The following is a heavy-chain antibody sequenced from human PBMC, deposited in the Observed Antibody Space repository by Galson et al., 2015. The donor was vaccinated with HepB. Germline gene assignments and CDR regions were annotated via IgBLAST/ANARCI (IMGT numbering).Heavy chain of an antibody. CDR3: AKASRYDYDSSGYYYQ. CDR1: GFTFDDYA. Sequence: SLRLSCAASGFTFDDYAMHWVRQVPGKGLEWVSGISWNSGSIGYADSVKGRFTISRDNAKNSLYLQMNSLRVEDTALYYCAKASRYDYDSSGYYYQWGQGTLVTVSS. J-gene: IGHJ4*02. CDR2: ISWNSGSI. D-gene: IGHD3-22*01. V-gene: IGHV3-9*01.